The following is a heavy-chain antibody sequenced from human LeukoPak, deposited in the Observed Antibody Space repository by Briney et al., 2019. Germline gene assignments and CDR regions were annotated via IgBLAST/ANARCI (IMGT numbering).Heavy chain of an antibody. CDR3: ATRWSFGGHWEAFDT. V-gene: IGHV6-1*01. J-gene: IGHJ3*02. CDR2: TYYRSKWYN. Sequence: SQTLSLTCVISGDSVSNDSAAWNWVRQSPSRGLEWLGRTYYRSKWYNDYAPSVKSRITVSPDTSKNQFSLQLNSVTSEDTAVYFCATRWSFGGHWEAFDTWGQGTVVIVSS. CDR1: GDSVSNDSAA. D-gene: IGHD3-10*01.